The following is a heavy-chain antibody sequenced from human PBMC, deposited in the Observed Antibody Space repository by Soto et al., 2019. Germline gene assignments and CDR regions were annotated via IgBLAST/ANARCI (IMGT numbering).Heavy chain of an antibody. CDR2: IYWDDDK. Sequence: KESGPPLVKPTQTLTLTCTFSGFSLSTSGVGVGWIRQPPGKALEWLALIYWDDDKRYIPSLKIMLTITKDTSKNQVVLTMTNMDPVDTATYYCAHWYYYDSSGYYLYYFDYWGQGTLVTVSS. J-gene: IGHJ4*02. D-gene: IGHD3-22*01. CDR1: GFSLSTSGVG. V-gene: IGHV2-5*02. CDR3: AHWYYYDSSGYYLYYFDY.